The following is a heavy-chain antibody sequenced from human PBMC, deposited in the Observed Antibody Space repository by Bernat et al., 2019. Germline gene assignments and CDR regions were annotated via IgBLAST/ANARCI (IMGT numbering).Heavy chain of an antibody. CDR2: IYSGGST. CDR3: ARDRAILEGKDIYWYFDL. Sequence: EVQLVESGGGLIQPGGSLRLSCAASGFTVSSNYMSWVRQAPGKGREGVSVIYSGGSTYYADSEKGRFTISRDNSKNTLYLQMNSLRAEDTAVYYCARDRAILEGKDIYWYFDLWGRGTLVTVSS. D-gene: IGHD3-3*01. J-gene: IGHJ2*01. V-gene: IGHV3-53*01. CDR1: GFTVSSNY.